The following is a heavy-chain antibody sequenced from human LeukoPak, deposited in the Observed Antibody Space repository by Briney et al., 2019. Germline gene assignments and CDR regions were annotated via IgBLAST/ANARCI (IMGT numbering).Heavy chain of an antibody. D-gene: IGHD6-19*01. CDR3: ASVRGYSSGWYASGFDP. Sequence: KPSETLSLTCAVYGGSFSGYYWSWIRQPPGKGLEWIGSIYYTGSTNYNPSLKSRVTISLDTPKKQFSLKLSSVTAADTAVYYCASVRGYSSGWYASGFDPWGQGTLVTVSS. J-gene: IGHJ5*02. CDR1: GGSFSGYY. CDR2: IYYTGST. V-gene: IGHV4-34*01.